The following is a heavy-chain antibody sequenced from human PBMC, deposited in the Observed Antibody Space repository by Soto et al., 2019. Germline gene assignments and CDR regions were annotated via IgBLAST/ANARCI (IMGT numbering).Heavy chain of an antibody. J-gene: IGHJ6*02. CDR2: INHSGST. V-gene: IGHV4-34*01. CDR3: AGLIGRTTRLWYYYYGMDV. D-gene: IGHD1-7*01. Sequence: SETLSLTCAVYGGSFSDFYWNCIRQPPGKGLEWIGEINHSGSTNYNPSLKSRVTISVDTSKNQFSLKLSSVTAADTAVYYCAGLIGRTTRLWYYYYGMDVWGQGTTVTVSS. CDR1: GGSFSDFY.